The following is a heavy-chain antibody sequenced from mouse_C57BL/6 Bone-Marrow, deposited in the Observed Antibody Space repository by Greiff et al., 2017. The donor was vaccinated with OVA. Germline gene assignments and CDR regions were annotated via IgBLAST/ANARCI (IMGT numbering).Heavy chain of an antibody. CDR1: GYTFTSYW. CDR3: AGDGYYVYYFDY. Sequence: QVHVKQPGAELVKPGASVKLSCKASGYTFTSYWMHWVKQRPGQGLEWIGMIHPNSGSTNYNEKFKSKATLTVDKSSSTAYMQLSSLTSEDSAVYYCAGDGYYVYYFDYWGQGTTLTVSS. D-gene: IGHD2-3*01. V-gene: IGHV1-64*01. CDR2: IHPNSGST. J-gene: IGHJ2*01.